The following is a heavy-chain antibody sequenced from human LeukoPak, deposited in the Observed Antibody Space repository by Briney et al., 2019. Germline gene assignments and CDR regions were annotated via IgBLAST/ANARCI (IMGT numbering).Heavy chain of an antibody. CDR2: ISSSSSYI. CDR1: GFTFSSYS. V-gene: IGHV3-21*01. Sequence: PGGSLRLSCAASGFTFSSYSMNWVRQAPGKGLEWVSSISSSSSYIYYADSVKGRFTISRDNAKHSLYLQMNSLRAEDTAVYYCTRDLDGSGSYNWFDPWGQGTLVTVSS. D-gene: IGHD3-10*01. CDR3: TRDLDGSGSYNWFDP. J-gene: IGHJ5*02.